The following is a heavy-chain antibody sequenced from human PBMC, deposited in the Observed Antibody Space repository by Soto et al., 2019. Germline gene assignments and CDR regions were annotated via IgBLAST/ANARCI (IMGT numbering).Heavy chain of an antibody. V-gene: IGHV3-66*01. CDR2: ISTGGST. J-gene: IGHJ4*02. Sequence: EVQLVESGGGLVQPGGSLRLSCAASGFSVGSDYMSWVRQAPGKGLEWVSIISTGGSTYYADSVKGRFTISRDNFNNTLYLQMNSLRAEDTAVYYCARGGLVIAGYLDYWGQGTLVTVSS. CDR1: GFSVGSDY. CDR3: ARGGLVIAGYLDY. D-gene: IGHD3-3*01.